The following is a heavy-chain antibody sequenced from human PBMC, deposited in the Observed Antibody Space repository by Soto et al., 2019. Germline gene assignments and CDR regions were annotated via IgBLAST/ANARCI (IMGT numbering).Heavy chain of an antibody. Sequence: PXESLKLSCKGSGNSCTSYLISLVLQMPGKGLEWMGRIDPSDSYTNYSPSFQGHVTISADKSISTAYLQWSSLKASDTAMYYCASNYYDSSGYYYDYWGQRTLVTVSS. D-gene: IGHD3-22*01. CDR3: ASNYYDSSGYYYDY. CDR1: GNSCTSYL. CDR2: IDPSDSYT. V-gene: IGHV5-10-1*01. J-gene: IGHJ4*02.